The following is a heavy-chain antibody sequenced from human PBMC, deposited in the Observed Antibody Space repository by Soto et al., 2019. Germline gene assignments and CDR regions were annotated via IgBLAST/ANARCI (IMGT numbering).Heavy chain of an antibody. V-gene: IGHV4-31*03. CDR2: IYYSGNT. D-gene: IGHD1-26*01. Sequence: SETLSLTCTVSGGSISSGGYYWSWIRQHPGKGLEWIGYIYYSGNTYYNPSLKSRVTISVDTSKNQFSLKLSSVTAADTAVYYCARVGVGAIIDYWVQGTLVTVSS. CDR1: GGSISSGGYY. CDR3: ARVGVGAIIDY. J-gene: IGHJ4*02.